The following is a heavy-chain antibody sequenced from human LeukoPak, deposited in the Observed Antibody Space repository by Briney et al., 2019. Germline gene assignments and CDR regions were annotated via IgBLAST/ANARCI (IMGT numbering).Heavy chain of an antibody. Sequence: SETLSLTCAVYGGSFSGYYWSWLRQPPGKGLEWIGEINHSGSTNYNPSLKSRVTISVDTSKNQFPLKLSSVTAADTAVYYCATHDYGRLDPWGQGTLVTVSS. CDR3: ATHDYGRLDP. J-gene: IGHJ5*02. V-gene: IGHV4-34*01. CDR1: GGSFSGYY. CDR2: INHSGST. D-gene: IGHD4-17*01.